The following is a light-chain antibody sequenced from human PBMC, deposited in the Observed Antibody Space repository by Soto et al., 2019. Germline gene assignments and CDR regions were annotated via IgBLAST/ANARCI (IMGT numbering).Light chain of an antibody. CDR1: HTISSW. J-gene: IGKJ1*01. CDR3: KHYISYSDA. CDR2: KAS. Sequence: DIQMTQSPSTLSGSVGDRVTITCRASHTISSWLAWYQQKPGKAPKLLIYKASTLKSGVPSRFSGSGSWTEFTLTIIRLKPDDFATYYCKHYISYSDAFGQGTQVQLK. V-gene: IGKV1-5*03.